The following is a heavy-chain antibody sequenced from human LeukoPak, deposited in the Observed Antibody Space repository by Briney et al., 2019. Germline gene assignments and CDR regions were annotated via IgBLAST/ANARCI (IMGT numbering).Heavy chain of an antibody. CDR3: ASGWLPLGY. J-gene: IGHJ4*02. CDR2: INHSGST. D-gene: IGHD5-18*01. CDR1: GFTFSSYE. V-gene: IGHV4-34*01. Sequence: PGGSLRLSCAASGFTFSSYEMNWVRQAPGKGLEWIGEINHSGSTNYNPSLKSRVTISVDTSKNQFSLKLSSVTAADTAVYYCASGWLPLGYWGQGTLVTVSS.